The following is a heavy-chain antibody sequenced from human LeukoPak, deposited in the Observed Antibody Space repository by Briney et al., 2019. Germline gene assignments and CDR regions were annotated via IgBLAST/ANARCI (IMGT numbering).Heavy chain of an antibody. J-gene: IGHJ6*02. CDR2: IYYSGST. V-gene: IGHV4-59*01. D-gene: IGHD3-3*01. CDR3: ARAPHNFWSGYGMDV. Sequence: PSETLSLTCTVSGGSFSSYYWSWIRQPPGKGLEWIGYIYYSGSTNYNPSLKSRVTISVDTSKNQFSLKLSSVTAADTAVYYCARAPHNFWSGYGMDVWGQGTTVTVSS. CDR1: GGSFSSYY.